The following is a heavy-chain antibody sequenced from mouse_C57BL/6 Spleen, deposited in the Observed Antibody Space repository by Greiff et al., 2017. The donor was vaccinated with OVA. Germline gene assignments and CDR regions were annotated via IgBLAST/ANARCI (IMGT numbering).Heavy chain of an antibody. CDR2: ISDGGSYT. CDR1: GFTFSSYA. D-gene: IGHD1-1*01. CDR3: ARGGYYYGSSPYAMDY. Sequence: DVQLVESGGGLVKPGGSLKLSCAASGFTFSSYAMSWVRQTPEKRLEWVATISDGGSYTYYPDNVKGRFTISRDNAKNNLYLQMSHLKSEDTAMYYCARGGYYYGSSPYAMDYWGQGTSVTVSS. J-gene: IGHJ4*01. V-gene: IGHV5-4*01.